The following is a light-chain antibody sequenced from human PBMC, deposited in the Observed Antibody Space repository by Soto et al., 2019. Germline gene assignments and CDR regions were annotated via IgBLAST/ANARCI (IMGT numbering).Light chain of an antibody. Sequence: QSALTQPPSASGSPGHSVTISCTGTSSDVGGYNYVSWYQQHPDKAPKLMIYEVSKRPSGVPDRFSGSKSGNTASLTVSGLQAEDEAYYYCSSYAGSNNLVFGGGTKLTVL. V-gene: IGLV2-8*01. CDR2: EVS. CDR3: SSYAGSNNLV. CDR1: SSDVGGYNY. J-gene: IGLJ3*02.